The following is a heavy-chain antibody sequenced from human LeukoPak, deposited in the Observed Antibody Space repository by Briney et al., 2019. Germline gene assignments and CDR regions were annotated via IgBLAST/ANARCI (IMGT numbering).Heavy chain of an antibody. D-gene: IGHD6-19*01. Sequence: SETLSLTCTVSGGSISSYYWSWIRQPPGKGLEWIGYIYYSGSTNYNPSLKSRVTISVDTSKNQFSLKLSPVTAADTAVYYCARHLEAGTNWFDPWGQGTLVTVSS. CDR3: ARHLEAGTNWFDP. J-gene: IGHJ5*02. CDR1: GGSISSYY. V-gene: IGHV4-59*01. CDR2: IYYSGST.